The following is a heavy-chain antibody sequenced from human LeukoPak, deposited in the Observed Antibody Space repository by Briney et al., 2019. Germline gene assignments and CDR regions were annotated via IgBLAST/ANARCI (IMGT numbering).Heavy chain of an antibody. Sequence: SVKVSCKASGGTFSSYAISWVRQAPGQGLEWMGGIIPIFGTANYAQKFQGRVTITADESTSTAYMELSSLRSEDTAVYYCAREGGYCSGGSCYAYWGQGTLVTVSS. D-gene: IGHD2-15*01. CDR2: IIPIFGTA. J-gene: IGHJ4*02. CDR3: AREGGYCSGGSCYAY. V-gene: IGHV1-69*01. CDR1: GGTFSSYA.